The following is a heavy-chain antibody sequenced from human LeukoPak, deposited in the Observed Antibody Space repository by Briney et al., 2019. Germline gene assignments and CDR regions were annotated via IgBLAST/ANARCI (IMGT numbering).Heavy chain of an antibody. D-gene: IGHD6-19*01. CDR1: GFTFSSYW. CDR3: ARVIRQWLGTRDY. CDR2: IKQDGSEK. V-gene: IGHV3-7*01. J-gene: IGHJ4*02. Sequence: GGSLRLSCAASGFTFSSYWMSWVRQAPGKGLEWVANIKQDGSEKYYVDSVKGRFTISRDNAKNSLYLQMNSLRAEGTAVYYCARVIRQWLGTRDYWGQGTLVTVSS.